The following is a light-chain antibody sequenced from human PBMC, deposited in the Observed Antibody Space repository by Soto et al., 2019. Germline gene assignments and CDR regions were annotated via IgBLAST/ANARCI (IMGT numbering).Light chain of an antibody. CDR2: EVS. V-gene: IGLV2-8*01. Sequence: QSVLTHPPSASVSPGQSVTIACTGTSSDVGGYNYVSWYQQHPGKAPKLMIYEVSKRPSGVPDRFSGSKSGNTASLTVSGLQAEDEAHYYYSSYAGSNIEYVLGTRTNVTV. CDR3: SSYAGSNIEYV. J-gene: IGLJ1*01. CDR1: SSDVGGYNY.